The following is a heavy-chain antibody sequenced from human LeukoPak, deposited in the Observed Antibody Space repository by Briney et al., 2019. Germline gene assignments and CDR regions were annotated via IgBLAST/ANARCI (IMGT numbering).Heavy chain of an antibody. CDR2: ISWNSGSI. CDR1: GFTFDDYA. CDR3: AKDMGMTTITGGFDF. V-gene: IGHV3-9*01. J-gene: IGHJ4*02. D-gene: IGHD4-11*01. Sequence: GRSLRLSCAASGFTFDDYAMHWVRQAPGKGLEWVSGISWNSGSIGYADSVKGRFTISRDNSKNSLYLQMNSLRTEDTALYYCAKDMGMTTITGGFDFWGQGTLVTVSS.